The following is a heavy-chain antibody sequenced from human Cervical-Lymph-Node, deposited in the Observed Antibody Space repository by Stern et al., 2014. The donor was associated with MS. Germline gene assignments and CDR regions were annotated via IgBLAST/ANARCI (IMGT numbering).Heavy chain of an antibody. D-gene: IGHD6-19*01. CDR1: GYTFTSYA. V-gene: IGHV7-4-1*01. CDR3: ARAYSSGYYYFDS. CDR2: INTQTGKP. J-gene: IGHJ4*02. Sequence: QVQLVQSGAELKKPGASVQVSCKASGYTFTSYAIHWVRQAPGQGLEWMGWINTQTGKPTYAQGFPGRFVLSLDTSLNTAYLQCRSLKPEDTAIYYCARAYSSGYYYFDSWGQGTLVTVSS.